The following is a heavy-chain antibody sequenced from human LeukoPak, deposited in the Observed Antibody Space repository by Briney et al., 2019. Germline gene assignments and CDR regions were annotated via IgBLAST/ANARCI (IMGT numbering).Heavy chain of an antibody. CDR2: IPYDGSNK. J-gene: IGHJ4*02. D-gene: IGHD5-24*01. CDR3: ARVYGDGYNTGDNYFDY. CDR1: GFTFSSYA. Sequence: GGSLRLSCAASGFTFSSYAMHWVRQAPGKGLEWVAVIPYDGSNKYYADSVKGRFTISRDNSKNTLYLQMNSLRAEDTAVYYCARVYGDGYNTGDNYFDYWGQGTLVTVSS. V-gene: IGHV3-30*01.